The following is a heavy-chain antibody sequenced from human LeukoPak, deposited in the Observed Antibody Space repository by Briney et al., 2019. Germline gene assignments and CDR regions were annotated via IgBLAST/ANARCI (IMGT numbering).Heavy chain of an antibody. J-gene: IGHJ4*02. D-gene: IGHD5-12*01. CDR1: GGSFSGYY. V-gene: IGHV4-34*01. CDR3: ARGRYSGYETFDY. Sequence: SETLSLTCAVYGGSFSGYYWSWIRQPPGKGLEWIGEINHSGSTNYNPSLKSRVTISVDTSKNQFSLKLSSVTAADTAVYYCARGRYSGYETFDYWGQGTLVTVSS. CDR2: INHSGST.